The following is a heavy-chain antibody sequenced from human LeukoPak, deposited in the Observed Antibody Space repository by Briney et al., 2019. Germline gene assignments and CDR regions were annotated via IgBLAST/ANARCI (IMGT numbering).Heavy chain of an antibody. D-gene: IGHD3-9*01. CDR1: GFTFSNYW. CDR2: INRDGRST. Sequence: GGSLRLSCAASGFTFSNYWMHWVRQAPGKGLVWVSRINRDGRSTNYADSVKGRFTISRDNAKNTVFLQMNSLRAEDTAVYYCAREMDDILTGYGLDYWGQGTLVTVSS. CDR3: AREMDDILTGYGLDY. J-gene: IGHJ4*02. V-gene: IGHV3-74*01.